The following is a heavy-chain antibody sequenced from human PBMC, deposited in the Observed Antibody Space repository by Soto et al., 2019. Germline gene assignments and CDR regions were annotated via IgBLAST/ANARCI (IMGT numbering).Heavy chain of an antibody. CDR2: ISSSSSTI. D-gene: IGHD2-21*01. CDR3: ASRLGEATRESY. J-gene: IGHJ4*02. CDR1: GFTFSSYS. V-gene: IGHV3-48*02. Sequence: GGYLRISCAASGFTFSSYSMNWVRQAPGRGLEWVSYISSSSSTIYYADSVKGRFTISRGNAKNSLYLQMNSLRDEDTAVYYFASRLGEATRESYWCQGTLVTVSS.